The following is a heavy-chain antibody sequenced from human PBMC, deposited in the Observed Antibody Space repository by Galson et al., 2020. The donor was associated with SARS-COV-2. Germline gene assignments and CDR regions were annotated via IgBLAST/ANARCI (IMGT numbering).Heavy chain of an antibody. CDR2: ISAYNDNT. D-gene: IGHD3-9*01. Sequence: ASVKVSCKASGYTFTSYGISWVRQAPGQGLEWMGWISAYNDNTNSAQKLQGRVTMTTDTSTSTAYMELRSLRSDDTAVYYCARAIRPYYDSLTGFHYGMDVWGQGTTVTVSS. CDR1: GYTFTSYG. J-gene: IGHJ6*02. V-gene: IGHV1-18*04. CDR3: ARAIRPYYDSLTGFHYGMDV.